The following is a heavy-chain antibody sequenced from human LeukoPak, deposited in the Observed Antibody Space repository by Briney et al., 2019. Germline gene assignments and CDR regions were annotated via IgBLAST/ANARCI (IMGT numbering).Heavy chain of an antibody. D-gene: IGHD3-10*01. CDR2: IYTSGST. Sequence: PSETLSLTCTVSGGSISSYYWSWIRQPAGKGLEWIGRIYTSGSTNYNPSLKSRVTMSVDTSKNQFSLKLSSVTAADTAVYYGARAVGSGSFQTYYYYMDVWGKGTMVTVSS. J-gene: IGHJ6*03. CDR1: GGSISSYY. V-gene: IGHV4-4*07. CDR3: ARAVGSGSFQTYYYYMDV.